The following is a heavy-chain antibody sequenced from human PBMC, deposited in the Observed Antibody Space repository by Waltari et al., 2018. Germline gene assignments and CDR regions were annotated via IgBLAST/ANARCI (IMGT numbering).Heavy chain of an antibody. CDR2: INHSGST. J-gene: IGHJ6*02. D-gene: IGHD2-2*01. CDR1: GGSFSGYY. Sequence: QVQLQQWGAGLLKPSETLSLTCAVYGGSFSGYYWSCIRQPPGKGLEWIGEINHSGSTNYNPSLKSRVTISVDTSKNQFSLKLSSVTAADTAVYYCARYCGSTSCPYYYGMDVWGQGTTVTVSS. CDR3: ARYCGSTSCPYYYGMDV. V-gene: IGHV4-34*01.